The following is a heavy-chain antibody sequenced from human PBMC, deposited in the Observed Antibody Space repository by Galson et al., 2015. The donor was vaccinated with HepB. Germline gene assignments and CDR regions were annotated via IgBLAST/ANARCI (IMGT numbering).Heavy chain of an antibody. CDR1: GGSISRSSFY. D-gene: IGHD1-26*01. CDR2: IHYSGTP. Sequence: ETLSLTCTVSGGSISRSSFYWGWIRQPPGKGLEWIGIIHYSGTPYYNPSLKSRVTISVDTSKNQFSLNLSSVTAADTAVYYCARPASSGSYYYWGQGTLVTVSS. CDR3: ARPASSGSYYY. J-gene: IGHJ4*02. V-gene: IGHV4-39*01.